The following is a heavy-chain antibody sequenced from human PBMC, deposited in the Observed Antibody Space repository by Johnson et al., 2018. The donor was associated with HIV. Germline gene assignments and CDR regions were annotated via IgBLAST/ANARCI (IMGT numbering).Heavy chain of an antibody. CDR2: ISYDGSNK. Sequence: QVQLVESGGGVVQPGRSLRLSCAASAFAFSSYVMHWVRQAPGKGLEWVAVISYDGSNKYYADFVKGRFTISRDNSKNTLYLQMNSLRAEDTAVYYCAKDRRFAYGDYEVNDAFDIWGQGTMVTVSS. V-gene: IGHV3-30*04. CDR3: AKDRRFAYGDYEVNDAFDI. J-gene: IGHJ3*02. D-gene: IGHD4-17*01. CDR1: AFAFSSYV.